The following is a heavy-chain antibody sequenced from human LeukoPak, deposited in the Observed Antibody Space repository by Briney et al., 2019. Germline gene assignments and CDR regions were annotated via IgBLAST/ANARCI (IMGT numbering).Heavy chain of an antibody. Sequence: GGSLRLSCAASGFTFSSYSMNWVRQAPGKGLEWVSSISSSSSYIYYADSVKGRFTISRDNAKNSLYLQMNSLRAEDTAVYYCARYSSSTSRGNYWGQGTLVTVSS. D-gene: IGHD2-2*01. V-gene: IGHV3-21*01. CDR1: GFTFSSYS. CDR2: ISSSSSYI. J-gene: IGHJ4*02. CDR3: ARYSSSTSRGNY.